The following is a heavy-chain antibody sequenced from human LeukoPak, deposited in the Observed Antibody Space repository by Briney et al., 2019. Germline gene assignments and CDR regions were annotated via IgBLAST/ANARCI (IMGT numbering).Heavy chain of an antibody. CDR3: ARGLNWFDP. CDR1: GDSISGYY. Sequence: KPSETLSLTCTVSGDSISGYYWNWIRQPPGKGLEWIGYIYYSGSTNYNPSLKSRVTISVDTSKNQFSLKLSSVTAADTAVYYCARGLNWFDPWGQGTLVTVSS. CDR2: IYYSGST. V-gene: IGHV4-59*01. J-gene: IGHJ5*02.